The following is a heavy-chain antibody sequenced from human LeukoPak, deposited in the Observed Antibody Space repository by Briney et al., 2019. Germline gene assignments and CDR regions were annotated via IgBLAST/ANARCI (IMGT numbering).Heavy chain of an antibody. J-gene: IGHJ4*02. D-gene: IGHD5-18*01. CDR2: INSDGSST. CDR3: ARLSSYGSFDY. Sequence: GGSLRLSCAASGFTFSSYWMHWVRQAPGQGLVWVSRINSDGSSTSYADSVKGRFTISRDNAKNTLYLKMNSLRAEDAAVYYCARLSSYGSFDYWGQGTLVTVSS. CDR1: GFTFSSYW. V-gene: IGHV3-74*01.